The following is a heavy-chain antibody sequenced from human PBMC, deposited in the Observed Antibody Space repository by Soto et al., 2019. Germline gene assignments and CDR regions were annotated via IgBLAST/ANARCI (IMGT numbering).Heavy chain of an antibody. Sequence: GGSLRLSCAASGFTFSNYWMSWVRQAPGKGLEWVANINQDGSEKYYVDSVEGRFIISRDNSNNTVFLQMTGLTPADTALYHCVRMTSMMYFFDHWGQGAQVTVSS. J-gene: IGHJ4*02. CDR3: VRMTSMMYFFDH. V-gene: IGHV3-7*02. D-gene: IGHD4-17*01. CDR1: GFTFSNYW. CDR2: INQDGSEK.